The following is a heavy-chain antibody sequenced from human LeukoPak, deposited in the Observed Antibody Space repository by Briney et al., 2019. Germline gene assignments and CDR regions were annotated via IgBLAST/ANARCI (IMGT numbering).Heavy chain of an antibody. J-gene: IGHJ5*02. D-gene: IGHD3-16*01. V-gene: IGHV4-59*01. CDR2: IYYSGST. CDR1: GGPISSYY. Sequence: PSETLSLTCTVSGGPISSYYWSWIRQPPGKGLEWIGYIYYSGSTNYNPSLKSRVTISVDTSKNQFSLKLSSVTAADTAVYYCARGDVRFDPWGQGTLVTVSS. CDR3: ARGDVRFDP.